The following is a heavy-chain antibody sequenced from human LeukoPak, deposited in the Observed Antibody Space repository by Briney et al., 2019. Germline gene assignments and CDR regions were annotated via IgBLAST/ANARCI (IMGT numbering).Heavy chain of an antibody. D-gene: IGHD3-22*01. CDR3: ARDLSSGYYYENLDY. V-gene: IGHV1-69*04. Sequence: ASVKVSCKASGGTFSSYTISWVRQAPGQGLEWMGRIIPILGIANYAQKFQGRVTITADKSTSTAYMELSSLRSEDTAVYYCARDLSSGYYYENLDYWGQGTLVTVSS. CDR1: GGTFSSYT. CDR2: IIPILGIA. J-gene: IGHJ4*02.